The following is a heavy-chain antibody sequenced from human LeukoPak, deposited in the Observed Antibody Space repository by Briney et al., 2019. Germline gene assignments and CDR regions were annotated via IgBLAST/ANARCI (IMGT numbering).Heavy chain of an antibody. CDR1: GGTFSSYA. CDR2: IIPIFGTA. D-gene: IGHD3-22*01. CDR3: CRADKYDSSGYYGNYFDY. Sequence: SVKVSCKASGGTFSSYAISWVRQAPGQGLEWMGGIIPIFGTANYAQKFQGRVTITTDESTSTACMELSSLRSEDTAVYYCCRADKYDSSGYYGNYFDYWGQGTLVTVSS. V-gene: IGHV1-69*05. J-gene: IGHJ4*02.